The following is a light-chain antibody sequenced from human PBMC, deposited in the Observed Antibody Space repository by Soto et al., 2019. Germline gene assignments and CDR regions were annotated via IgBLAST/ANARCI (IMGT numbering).Light chain of an antibody. J-gene: IGKJ1*01. CDR1: QSVSSY. Sequence: DIGVPQWPANPSVPPGEQDTLSYRASQSVSSYLAWYQQRPGQAPRLLIYGASTRATDIPARFRGTGSGTDFTLTISSLQSEDFAVYYCQQYNNWPRTVGQGTKVDIK. V-gene: IGKV3-15*01. CDR2: GAS. CDR3: QQYNNWPRT.